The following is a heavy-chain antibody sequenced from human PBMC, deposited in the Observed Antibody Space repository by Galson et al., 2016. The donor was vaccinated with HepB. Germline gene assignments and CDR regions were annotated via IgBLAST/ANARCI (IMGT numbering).Heavy chain of an antibody. CDR3: ARARAGGYESYDY. CDR1: GFAFSDYY. D-gene: IGHD5-12*01. J-gene: IGHJ4*02. Sequence: SLRLSCAASGFAFSDYYMNWIRQPPGKGLEWVSYISTGGTYTNYADSVNGRFTISRDNAKNSLYLQMDSLRAEDTAPYYCARARAGGYESYDYWGQGTLVTVSS. V-gene: IGHV3-11*05. CDR2: ISTGGTYT.